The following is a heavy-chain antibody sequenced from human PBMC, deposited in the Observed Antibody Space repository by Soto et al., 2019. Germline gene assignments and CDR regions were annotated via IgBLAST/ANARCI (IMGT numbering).Heavy chain of an antibody. D-gene: IGHD3-3*01. CDR2: IYYSGST. Sequence: QLQLQESGPGLVKPSETLSLTCTVSGGSISSSSYYWGWIRQPPGKGLEWIGSIYYSGSTYYNPSLKSRVTISVDTSKNQFSLKLSSVTAADTAVYYCAGERLRFLEWLHYFDYWGQGTLVTVSS. CDR3: AGERLRFLEWLHYFDY. CDR1: GGSISSSSYY. J-gene: IGHJ4*02. V-gene: IGHV4-39*01.